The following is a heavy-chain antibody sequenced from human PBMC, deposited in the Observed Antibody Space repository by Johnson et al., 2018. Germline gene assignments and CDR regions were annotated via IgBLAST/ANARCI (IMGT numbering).Heavy chain of an antibody. V-gene: IGHV4-4*02. CDR3: ARDRSTARRVVVGDALDI. CDR2: ISHSGDT. D-gene: IGHD3-22*01. Sequence: QVQLHESGPGLVKPSGTLSLTCAVSGGSFSSSNWWSWVRQPPGKGLEWIGEISHSGDTNYNPSLKSRVTISVDKSKNQFFLKLKSVTAADAAVYYCARDRSTARRVVVGDALDIWGQGTMVTVSS. J-gene: IGHJ3*02. CDR1: GGSFSSSNW.